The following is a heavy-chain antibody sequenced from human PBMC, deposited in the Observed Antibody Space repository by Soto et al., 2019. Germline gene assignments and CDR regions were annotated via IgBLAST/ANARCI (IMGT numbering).Heavy chain of an antibody. CDR2: IVVGSGNT. V-gene: IGHV1-58*01. J-gene: IGHJ3*02. CDR1: GFTFTSSA. D-gene: IGHD3-22*01. CDR3: AAAGYYDSSGYFGLDAFDI. Sequence: GASVKVSCKASGFTFTSSAVQWVRQARGQRLEWIGWIVVGSGNTNYAQKFQERVTITRDMSTSTAYMELSSLRSEDTAVYYCAAAGYYDSSGYFGLDAFDIWGQGTMVT.